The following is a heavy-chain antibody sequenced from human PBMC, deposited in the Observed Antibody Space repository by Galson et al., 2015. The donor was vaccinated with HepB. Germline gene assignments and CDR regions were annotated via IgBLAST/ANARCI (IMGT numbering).Heavy chain of an antibody. D-gene: IGHD2-21*02. CDR3: ARGDYCGGDCDSLSDY. V-gene: IGHV1-18*01. J-gene: IGHJ4*02. CDR1: GYTFTSYG. Sequence: SVKVSCKASGYTFTSYGISWVRQAPGQGLEWMGWISAYNGNTNYAQKLQGRVTMTTDTSTSTAYMELRSLRSDDTAVYYCARGDYCGGDCDSLSDYWGQGTLVTVSS. CDR2: ISAYNGNT.